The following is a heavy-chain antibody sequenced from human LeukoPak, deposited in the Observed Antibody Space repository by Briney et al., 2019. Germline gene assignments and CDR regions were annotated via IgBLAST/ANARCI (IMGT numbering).Heavy chain of an antibody. D-gene: IGHD6-19*01. J-gene: IGHJ4*02. CDR2: INWNGGST. CDR3: ARVSDISVAAYFDY. V-gene: IGHV3-20*04. CDR1: GFTFDDYG. Sequence: GGSLRLSCAASGFTFDDYGLSWVRQAPGKGLEWVSTINWNGGSTGYADSVKGRFTISRDNAKNSLYLQMNSLRAEDTALYYCARVSDISVAAYFDYWGQGTLVTVSS.